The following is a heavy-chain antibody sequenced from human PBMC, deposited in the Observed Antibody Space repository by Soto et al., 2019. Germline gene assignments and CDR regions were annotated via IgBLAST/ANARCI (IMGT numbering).Heavy chain of an antibody. CDR1: GFTFSSYG. V-gene: IGHV3-30*18. Sequence: GGSLRLSCAASGFTFSSYGMHWVRQAPGKGLEWVAVISYDGSNKYYADSVKGRFTISRDNSKNTLYLQMNSLRAEDTAVYYCAKHVDSSGYYPDYWGQGTLVTVSS. J-gene: IGHJ4*02. CDR3: AKHVDSSGYYPDY. CDR2: ISYDGSNK. D-gene: IGHD3-22*01.